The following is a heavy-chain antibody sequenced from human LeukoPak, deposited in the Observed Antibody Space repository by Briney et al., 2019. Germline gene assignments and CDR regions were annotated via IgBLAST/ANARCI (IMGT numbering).Heavy chain of an antibody. CDR2: IYYSGTT. D-gene: IGHD2-15*01. Sequence: SETLSLTCTVSGGSISSSSYYWGWIRQPPGKGLEWIGSIYYSGTTYYNPSLKTRVTISVGTSKNQFSLRLSSLTAADTAVYYCARQGGPGIDGMDVWGQGTTVTVSS. J-gene: IGHJ6*02. V-gene: IGHV4-39*01. CDR1: GGSISSSSYY. CDR3: ARQGGPGIDGMDV.